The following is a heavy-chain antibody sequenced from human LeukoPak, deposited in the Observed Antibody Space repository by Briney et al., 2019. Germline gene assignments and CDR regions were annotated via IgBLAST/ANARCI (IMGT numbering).Heavy chain of an antibody. J-gene: IGHJ5*02. CDR3: ARHIVVVPAAMGWFDP. V-gene: IGHV1-69*01. Sequence: ASVKVSCKASGGTFSSYAISWVRQAPGQGLEWMGGIIPIFGTANYAQKFQGRVTITADESTSTAYMELSSLRSEDTAVYYCARHIVVVPAAMGWFDPWGQGTLVTVSS. D-gene: IGHD2-2*01. CDR2: IIPIFGTA. CDR1: GGTFSSYA.